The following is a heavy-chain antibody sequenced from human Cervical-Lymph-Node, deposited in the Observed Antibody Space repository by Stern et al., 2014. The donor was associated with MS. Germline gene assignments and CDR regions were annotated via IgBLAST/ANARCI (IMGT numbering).Heavy chain of an antibody. J-gene: IGHJ4*02. V-gene: IGHV1-69*01. Sequence: QVQLVESGAEVKKPGSSMKVSCKASGGTFSSDAIGWVRQATGQGLEWMGGIIPIFETANYAQKFQGRVTITADQSTKTAYLELSSLTSGDTAMYFCASWTRSSWYFDFWGQGTLVTVST. CDR2: IIPIFETA. CDR3: ASWTRSSWYFDF. D-gene: IGHD6-13*01. CDR1: GGTFSSDA.